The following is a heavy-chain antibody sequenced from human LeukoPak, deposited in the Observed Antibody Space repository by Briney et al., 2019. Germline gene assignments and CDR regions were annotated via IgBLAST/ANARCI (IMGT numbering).Heavy chain of an antibody. V-gene: IGHV4-59*12. J-gene: IGHJ6*03. D-gene: IGHD6-6*01. CDR3: ARSTDSSSSDYYYYYYMDV. Sequence: SETLSLTRTVSGGSISSYYWSWIRQPPGKGLEWIGYIYYSGSTNYNPSLKSRVTISVDTSKNQFPLKLSSVTAADTAMYYCARSTDSSSSDYYYYYYMDVWGKGTTVTVSS. CDR1: GGSISSYY. CDR2: IYYSGST.